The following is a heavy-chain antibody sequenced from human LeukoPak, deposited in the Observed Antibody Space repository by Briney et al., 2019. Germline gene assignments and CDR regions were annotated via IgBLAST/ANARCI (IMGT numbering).Heavy chain of an antibody. CDR3: ARDWPPGSGSYPYAFDI. CDR2: ISSSSSYT. J-gene: IGHJ3*02. D-gene: IGHD3-10*01. V-gene: IGHV3-11*06. Sequence: GGSLRLSCAASGFTFNDYYMSWIRQAPGKGLEWVSYISSSSSYTNYADSVKGRFTISRDNAKNSLYLQMNSLRAEDTAVYYCARDWPPGSGSYPYAFDIWGEGTMVTVSS. CDR1: GFTFNDYY.